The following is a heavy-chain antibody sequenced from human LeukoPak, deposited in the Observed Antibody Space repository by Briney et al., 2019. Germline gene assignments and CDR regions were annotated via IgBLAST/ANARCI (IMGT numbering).Heavy chain of an antibody. D-gene: IGHD5-18*01. CDR1: GFTSSIYW. CDR2: IKQDGSEK. CDR3: ARDHHPFTA. J-gene: IGHJ4*02. Sequence: GGSLRFSCAASGFTSSIYWMSWVRQAPGKGLEWVANIKQDGSEKNYVDSVKGRFTISRDNAKNSLYLQMNSLRAEDTAVYYCARDHHPFTAWGQGALVTVSS. V-gene: IGHV3-7*04.